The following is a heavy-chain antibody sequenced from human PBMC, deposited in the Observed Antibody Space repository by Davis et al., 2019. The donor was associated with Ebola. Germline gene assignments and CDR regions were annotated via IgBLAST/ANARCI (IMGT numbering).Heavy chain of an antibody. D-gene: IGHD3-22*01. CDR1: GGTFSSYA. CDR2: IIPIFGTT. CDR3: ARDRADYYETSGYWRGPFDY. Sequence: SVKVSCKASGGTFSSYAISWVRQAPGQGLEWMGGIIPIFGTTNYAPNFQGRVTITADKSTNTAYMELSSLRSDDTAVYYCARDRADYYETSGYWRGPFDYWGQGTLVTVSS. V-gene: IGHV1-69*06. J-gene: IGHJ4*02.